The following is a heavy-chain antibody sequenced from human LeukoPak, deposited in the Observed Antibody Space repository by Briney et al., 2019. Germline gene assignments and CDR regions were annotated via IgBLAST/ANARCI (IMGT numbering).Heavy chain of an antibody. CDR1: GGSISSYY. J-gene: IGHJ4*02. CDR3: AGKSLRYFDWSIDY. D-gene: IGHD3-9*01. CDR2: IYYSGST. V-gene: IGHV4-59*08. Sequence: SGTLSLTCTVSGGSISSYYWSWIRQPPGKGLEWIGYIYYSGSTNYNPSLKSRVTISVDTSKNQFSLKLSSVTAADTAVYYCAGKSLRYFDWSIDYWGQGTLVTVSS.